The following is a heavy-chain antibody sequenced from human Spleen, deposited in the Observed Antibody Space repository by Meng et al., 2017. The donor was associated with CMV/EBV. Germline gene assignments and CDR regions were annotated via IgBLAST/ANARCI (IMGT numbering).Heavy chain of an antibody. CDR2: IDGNGGTT. CDR1: GFTFEDYT. J-gene: IGHJ6*02. V-gene: IGHV3-43*01. CDR3: TTDRHYYGSGPLSGYYYDMDV. D-gene: IGHD3-10*01. Sequence: GESLKISCAASGFTFEDYTMYWVRQAPGKGLEWVSLIDGNGGTTYYADSVKGRFTISRNNSKNSLYLQMDSLRTEDTALYYCTTDRHYYGSGPLSGYYYDMDVWGQGTTVTVSS.